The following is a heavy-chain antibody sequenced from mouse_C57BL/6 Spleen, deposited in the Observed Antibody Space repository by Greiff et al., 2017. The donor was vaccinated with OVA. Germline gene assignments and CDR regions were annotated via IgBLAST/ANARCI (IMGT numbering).Heavy chain of an antibody. CDR2: ISSGSSTI. J-gene: IGHJ2*01. D-gene: IGHD2-3*01. CDR1: GFTFSDYG. V-gene: IGHV5-17*01. CDR3: ASSPWLLRLPDY. Sequence: VQLVESGGGLVKPGGSLKLSCAASGFTFSDYGMHWVRQAPEKGLEWVAYISSGSSTIYYADTVKGRFTISRDNAKNTLFLQMTSLRSEDTAMYYCASSPWLLRLPDYWGQGTTLTVSS.